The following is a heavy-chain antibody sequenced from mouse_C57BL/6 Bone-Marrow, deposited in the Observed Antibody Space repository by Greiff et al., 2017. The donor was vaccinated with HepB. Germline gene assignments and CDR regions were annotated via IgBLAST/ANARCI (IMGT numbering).Heavy chain of an antibody. CDR1: GYSITSGYY. J-gene: IGHJ1*03. CDR3: ARGAGDFDV. CDR2: ISYDGSN. Sequence: DVQLQESGPGLVKPSQSLSLTCSVTGYSITSGYYWNWIRQFPGNKLEWMGYISYDGSNNYNPSLKNRISITRDTSKNQFFLKLNSVTTEDTATYYCARGAGDFDVWGTGTTVTVSS. V-gene: IGHV3-6*01.